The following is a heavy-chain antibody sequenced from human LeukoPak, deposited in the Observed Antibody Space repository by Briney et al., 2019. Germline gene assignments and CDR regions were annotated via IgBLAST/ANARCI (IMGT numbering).Heavy chain of an antibody. V-gene: IGHV4-39*07. CDR1: GGSIRSSYYY. J-gene: IGHJ3*02. CDR3: ARENRSGWYGNAFDI. D-gene: IGHD6-19*01. CDR2: IYDSGSA. Sequence: PSETLSLTCTVSGGSIRSSYYYWGWIRQPPGKGLEWIGSIYDSGSAYYNPSLKSRVTISVDTSKNQFSLKLSSVTAADTAVYYCARENRSGWYGNAFDIWGQGTMVTVSS.